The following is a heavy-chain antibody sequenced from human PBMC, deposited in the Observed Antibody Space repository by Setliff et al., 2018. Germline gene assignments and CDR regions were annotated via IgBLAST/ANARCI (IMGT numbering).Heavy chain of an antibody. CDR2: IYTSGST. D-gene: IGHD5-18*01. CDR3: ARSIGLWFVD. Sequence: PSETLSLTCTVSGGPISSGSYYWSWIRQPAGKGLEWIGRIYTSGSTNYNPSLKSRVTISVDTSKNQFSLKLSSVTAADTAVYYCARSIGLWFVDWGQGTLVTVSS. V-gene: IGHV4-61*02. CDR1: GGPISSGSYY. J-gene: IGHJ4*02.